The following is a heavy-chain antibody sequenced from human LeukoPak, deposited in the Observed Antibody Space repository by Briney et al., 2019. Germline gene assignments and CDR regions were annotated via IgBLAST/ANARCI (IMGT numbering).Heavy chain of an antibody. CDR3: ARGYGYYYGSGSYYSDY. CDR1: GYTFTTYA. D-gene: IGHD3-10*01. V-gene: IGHV1-8*02. CDR2: MNPNSGNT. Sequence: ASVKVFCTTSGYTFTTYAIHWVCQATGQGLEWMGWMNPNSGNTGYAQKFQGRVTMTRNTSISTAYMELSSLRSEDTAVYYCARGYGYYYGSGSYYSDYWGQGTLVTVSS. J-gene: IGHJ4*02.